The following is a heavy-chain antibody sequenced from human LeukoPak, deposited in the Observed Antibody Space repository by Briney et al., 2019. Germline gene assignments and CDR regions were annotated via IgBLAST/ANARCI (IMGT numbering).Heavy chain of an antibody. J-gene: IGHJ3*02. V-gene: IGHV3-30*18. D-gene: IGHD2-2*01. Sequence: GRSLRLSCAASGFTFSSYGMHWVRQAPGKGLEWVAVISYDGSNKYYADSVKGRFTISRDNSKNTLYLQMNSLRAEDTAVYYCAKGAVVVPAASGAFDIWGQGTMVTVSS. CDR3: AKGAVVVPAASGAFDI. CDR1: GFTFSSYG. CDR2: ISYDGSNK.